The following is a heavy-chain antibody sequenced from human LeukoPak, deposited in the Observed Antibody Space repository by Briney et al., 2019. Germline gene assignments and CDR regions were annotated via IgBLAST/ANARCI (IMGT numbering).Heavy chain of an antibody. D-gene: IGHD1-26*01. CDR1: GFTFSDYS. CDR3: AKESQPHSGSYSRFDY. Sequence: PGGSLRLSCAASGFTFSDYSMSWIRQSPGKGLEWVAYISSGGSPMYYVDSVKGRFTISRDNAKNSLYLQMNSLRAEDMALYYCAKESQPHSGSYSRFDYWGQGTLVTVSS. J-gene: IGHJ4*02. CDR2: ISSGGSPM. V-gene: IGHV3-11*01.